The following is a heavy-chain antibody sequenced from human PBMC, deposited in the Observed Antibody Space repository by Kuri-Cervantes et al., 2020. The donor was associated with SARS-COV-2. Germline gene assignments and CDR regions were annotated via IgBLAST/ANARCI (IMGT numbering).Heavy chain of an antibody. J-gene: IGHJ4*02. CDR3: ASTSYDFWSGPTIYFDY. CDR1: GGSISSHY. V-gene: IGHV4-59*11. Sequence: SETLSLTCTVSGGSISSHYWSWIRQPPGKGLEWIGYIYYSGSTNYNPSLKSRVTISVDTSKNQFSLKLSSVTAADTAVYCCASTSYDFWSGPTIYFDYWGQGTLVTVSS. CDR2: IYYSGST. D-gene: IGHD3-3*01.